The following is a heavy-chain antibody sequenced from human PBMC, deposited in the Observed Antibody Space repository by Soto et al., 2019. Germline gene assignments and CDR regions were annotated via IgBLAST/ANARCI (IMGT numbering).Heavy chain of an antibody. V-gene: IGHV2-5*02. CDR3: VQSRCGGDCLQSYSSHSYYGLDV. CDR1: GFSLSTTGVG. Sequence: QITLKESGPTLVKPTQTLTLTCTFSGFSLSTTGVGVGWIRQPPGKALEWLALIYWDDDKRYNTSLKSSLTITKDTAKNQVVLTMTNMDPVDTATSYCVQSRCGGDCLQSYSSHSYYGLDVWGQGTTVTVSS. J-gene: IGHJ6*02. D-gene: IGHD2-21*01. CDR2: IYWDDDK.